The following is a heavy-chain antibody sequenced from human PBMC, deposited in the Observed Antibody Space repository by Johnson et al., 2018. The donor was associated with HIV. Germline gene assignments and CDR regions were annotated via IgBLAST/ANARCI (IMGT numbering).Heavy chain of an antibody. Sequence: QVQLVESGGGVVQPGRSLRLSCAASGFTFSAYGIQWVRQAPGKGLEWVAVISYDGSENNYADSVKGRFTISRDNSENTLYLQMNSLRAEDTAVYDGAKDEGKWFSDLEGYAFDIWGQGTMFTVSS. CDR2: ISYDGSEN. V-gene: IGHV3-30*18. D-gene: IGHD3-22*01. J-gene: IGHJ3*02. CDR1: GFTFSAYG. CDR3: AKDEGKWFSDLEGYAFDI.